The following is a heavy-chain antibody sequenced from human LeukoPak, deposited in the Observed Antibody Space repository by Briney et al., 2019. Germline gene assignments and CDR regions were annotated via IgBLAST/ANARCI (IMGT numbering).Heavy chain of an antibody. Sequence: GRSLRLSCAASGFTFSSYGMHWVRQAPGKGLEWVAVIWYDGSNKYYADSVKGRFTISRDNSKNTLYLQMNSLRAEDTAVYYCAREQDGGNTYYFDYWGQGTLVTVSS. V-gene: IGHV3-33*01. CDR2: IWYDGSNK. J-gene: IGHJ4*02. D-gene: IGHD4-23*01. CDR3: AREQDGGNTYYFDY. CDR1: GFTFSSYG.